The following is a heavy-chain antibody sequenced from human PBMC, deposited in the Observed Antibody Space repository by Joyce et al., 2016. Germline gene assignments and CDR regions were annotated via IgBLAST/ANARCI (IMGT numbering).Heavy chain of an antibody. V-gene: IGHV1-69*12. CDR2: IIPFLGAA. CDR1: GGDFSNYP. J-gene: IGHJ6*02. D-gene: IGHD1-14*01. CDR3: ARGGTSSDHYFFYTLDV. Sequence: QVLLVQSGAAVKRPGSSLRVSCKSSGGDFSNYPVNWVRQAPGQRLEWMGGIIPFLGAAKYAEDFQGRVTLTADQSTRTAYLELSSLTSADTAVYYCARGGTSSDHYFFYTLDVWGPGTTVIVSS.